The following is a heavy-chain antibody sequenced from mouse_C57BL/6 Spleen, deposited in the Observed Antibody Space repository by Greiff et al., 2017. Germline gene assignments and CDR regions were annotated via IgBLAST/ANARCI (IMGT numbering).Heavy chain of an antibody. V-gene: IGHV1-50*01. CDR3: AGYFDY. CDR1: GYTFTSYW. CDR2: IDPSDSYT. Sequence: QVQLQQPGAELVKPGASVKLSCKASGYTFTSYWMQWVKQRPGQGLEWIGEIDPSDSYTNYNQKFKGKATLTVDTSSRTAYMQLSSLTSEDSAVYYCAGYFDYWGQGTTLTVSS. J-gene: IGHJ2*01.